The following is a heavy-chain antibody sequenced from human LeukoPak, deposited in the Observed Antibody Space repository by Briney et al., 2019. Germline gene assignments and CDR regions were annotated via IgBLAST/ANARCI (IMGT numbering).Heavy chain of an antibody. Sequence: PSETLSLTCTVSGGSISSSSYYWGWIRQPPGKGLEWIGSIYYSGSTYYNPSLKSRVTISVDTSKNQFSLKLSSVTAADTAVYYCARHEITMATYYFDYWGQGTLVTVSS. J-gene: IGHJ4*02. D-gene: IGHD3-10*01. CDR2: IYYSGST. CDR1: GGSISSSSYY. V-gene: IGHV4-39*01. CDR3: ARHEITMATYYFDY.